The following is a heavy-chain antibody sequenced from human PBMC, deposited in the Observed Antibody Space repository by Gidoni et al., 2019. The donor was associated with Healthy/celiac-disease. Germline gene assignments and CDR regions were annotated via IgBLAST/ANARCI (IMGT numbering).Heavy chain of an antibody. D-gene: IGHD1-26*01. CDR1: GFTFSNAW. CDR3: TTGPPPPGGYYYYYYMDV. J-gene: IGHJ6*03. CDR2: IKSKTDGGTT. V-gene: IGHV3-15*01. Sequence: EVQLVESGGGLVKPGGSLRLSCAASGFTFSNAWMRWVRQAPGKGLEWVGRIKSKTDGGTTDYAAPVKGRFTISRDDSKNTLYLQMNSLKTEDTAVYYCTTGPPPPGGYYYYYYMDVWGKGTTVTVSS.